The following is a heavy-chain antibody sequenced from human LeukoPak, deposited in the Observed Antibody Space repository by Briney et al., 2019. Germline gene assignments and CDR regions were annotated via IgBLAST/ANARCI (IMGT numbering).Heavy chain of an antibody. J-gene: IGHJ6*02. Sequence: GGSLRLSCAASGFTFSSYSMNWVRQAPGKGLEWVSYISSSSSTIYYADSVKGRFTISRDNAKNSLYLQMNSLRAEDTAVYYCARDGTYYYDSSGYYYYYGMDVWGQGTTVTVSS. CDR2: ISSSSSTI. CDR1: GFTFSSYS. D-gene: IGHD3-22*01. V-gene: IGHV3-48*04. CDR3: ARDGTYYYDSSGYYYYYGMDV.